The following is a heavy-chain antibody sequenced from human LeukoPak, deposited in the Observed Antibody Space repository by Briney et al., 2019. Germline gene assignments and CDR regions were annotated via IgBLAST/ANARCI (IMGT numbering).Heavy chain of an antibody. Sequence: SETLSLTCAVSGYSIRNGYYWGWIRQPPGKALEWIGSIHHSGNTYYNPSLKSRVTISVDTSKNQFSLKLSSVTAADTALYYCASFAGSPPYYFDYWGQGTLVTVSS. CDR1: GYSIRNGYY. J-gene: IGHJ4*02. CDR3: ASFAGSPPYYFDY. CDR2: IHHSGNT. D-gene: IGHD1-1*01. V-gene: IGHV4-38-2*01.